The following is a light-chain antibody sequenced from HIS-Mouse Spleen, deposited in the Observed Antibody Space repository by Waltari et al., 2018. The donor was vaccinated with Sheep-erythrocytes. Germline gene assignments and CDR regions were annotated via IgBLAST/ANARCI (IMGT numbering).Light chain of an antibody. V-gene: IGLV3-1*01. J-gene: IGLJ3*02. CDR1: KLGDKY. Sequence: SYELTQPPSVSVSPGQTASIPCSGDKLGDKYACWYQQKPGQSPVLVIYQDSKRPSGIPERFSSSNSGNTATLTISGTQAMDEADYYCQAWDSSTAWVFGGGTKLTVL. CDR2: QDS. CDR3: QAWDSSTAWV.